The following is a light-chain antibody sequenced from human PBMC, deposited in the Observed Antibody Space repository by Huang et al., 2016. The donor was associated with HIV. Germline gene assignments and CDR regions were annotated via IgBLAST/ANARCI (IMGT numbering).Light chain of an antibody. CDR1: QSVSSN. CDR2: DAS. J-gene: IGKJ2*01. Sequence: EIVMTQSPATLSVSPGDRVTLSCRASQSVSSNLAWYQQKPGHAPRLLIYDASTRATDTPGRVSGRGSGTTFTLTISSLQSEDFAVYFCHHYNKWHTFGQGTKLDIK. CDR3: HHYNKWHT. V-gene: IGKV3-15*01.